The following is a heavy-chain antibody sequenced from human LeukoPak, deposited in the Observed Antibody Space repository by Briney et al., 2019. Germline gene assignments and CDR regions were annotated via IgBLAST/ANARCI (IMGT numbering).Heavy chain of an antibody. CDR3: ARDSYYYDSSGPYFDY. D-gene: IGHD3-22*01. V-gene: IGHV3-11*01. Sequence: GGSLRLSCAASGFTFSDYYMSWTRQAPGKGLEWVSYISSSGSTIYYADSVKGRFTISRDNAKNSLYLQMNSLRAEDTAVYYCARDSYYYDSSGPYFDYWGQGTLVTVSS. J-gene: IGHJ4*02. CDR2: ISSSGSTI. CDR1: GFTFSDYY.